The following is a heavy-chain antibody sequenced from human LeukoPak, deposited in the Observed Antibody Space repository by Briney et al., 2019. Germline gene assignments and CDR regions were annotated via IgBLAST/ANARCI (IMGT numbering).Heavy chain of an antibody. V-gene: IGHV4-59*08. CDR1: SGTISYFY. CDR2: IHYTGST. J-gene: IGHJ4*02. CDR3: AKNHVDYNFDC. D-gene: IGHD4-17*01. Sequence: SETLSLTCTVSSGTISYFYWNWIRQPPGKGLEWIGYIHYTGSTNYNPSLKSRVTISVDTSKNQLSLKLNTVTTADTAVYYCAKNHVDYNFDCWGQGTLVTVSS.